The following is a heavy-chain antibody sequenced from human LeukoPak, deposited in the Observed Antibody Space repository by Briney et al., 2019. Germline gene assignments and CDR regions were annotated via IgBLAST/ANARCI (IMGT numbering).Heavy chain of an antibody. D-gene: IGHD2-2*01. Sequence: PGGSLRLSCAASGFTVSSNYMSWVRQAPGKGLEWVSVIYSGGSTYYADSVKGRFTISRDNSKNTLYLQMNSLRAEDTAVYYCARGSYHCSSTSCSTGYFDYWGQGTLVTVSS. CDR3: ARGSYHCSSTSCSTGYFDY. CDR1: GFTVSSNY. V-gene: IGHV3-53*01. J-gene: IGHJ4*02. CDR2: IYSGGST.